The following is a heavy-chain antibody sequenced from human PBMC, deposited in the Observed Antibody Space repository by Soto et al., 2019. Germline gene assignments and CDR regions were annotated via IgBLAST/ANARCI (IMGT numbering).Heavy chain of an antibody. CDR2: ISYDGSNK. D-gene: IGHD5-18*01. V-gene: IGHV3-30-3*01. J-gene: IGHJ4*02. Sequence: QVQLVESGGGVVQPGRSLRLSCAASGFTFSSYAMHWVRQAPGKGLEWVAVISYDGSNKYYADSVKGRFTISRDNSKNTLSLQMNSLRAEDTAVYYCAGGGYSYGGDYWGQGTLVTVSS. CDR3: AGGGYSYGGDY. CDR1: GFTFSSYA.